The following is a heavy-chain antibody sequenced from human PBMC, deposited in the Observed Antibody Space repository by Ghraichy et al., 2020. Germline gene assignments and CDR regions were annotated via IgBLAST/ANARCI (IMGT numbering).Heavy chain of an antibody. J-gene: IGHJ6*02. Sequence: GGSLRLSCAVSGFTFSNYAMSWVRQAPGKGLEWVSTISNSGANTYSADSVKGRFTISRDNSRNTSYLQMNTLRAADTAIYYCAKVLQARGEHHAHYYGMDVRGRGPTGPVAS. CDR2: ISNSGANT. CDR1: GFTFSNYA. D-gene: IGHD3-10*01. V-gene: IGHV3-23*01. CDR3: AKVLQARGEHHAHYYGMDV.